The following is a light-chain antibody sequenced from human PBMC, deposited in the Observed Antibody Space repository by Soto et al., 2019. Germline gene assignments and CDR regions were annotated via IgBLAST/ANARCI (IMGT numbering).Light chain of an antibody. CDR3: QQRRNWLNT. J-gene: IGKJ5*01. Sequence: EIVLTQSASALSLSKGERATLSCRASQSVSSYLAWYQQKPGQAPRLLLYDASNRATGIPARFSGSGSGTDFTLTISSLEPEDFAVYYCQQRRNWLNTSGQGRRLEI. CDR1: QSVSSY. V-gene: IGKV3-11*01. CDR2: DAS.